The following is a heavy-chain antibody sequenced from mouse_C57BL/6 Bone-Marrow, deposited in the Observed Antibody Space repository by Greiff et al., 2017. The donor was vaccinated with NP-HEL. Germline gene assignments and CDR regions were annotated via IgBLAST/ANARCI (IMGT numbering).Heavy chain of an antibody. D-gene: IGHD2-3*01. CDR1: GYTFTSYG. CDR3: ARGGLLRHFDY. J-gene: IGHJ2*01. V-gene: IGHV1-81*01. Sequence: QVQLQQSGAELARPGASVKLSCKASGYTFTSYGISWVKQRTGQGLEWIGEIYPRSGNTYYNEKFKGKATLTADKSSSTAYMELRSLTSEDAAVYFCARGGLLRHFDYWGQGTTLTVSS. CDR2: IYPRSGNT.